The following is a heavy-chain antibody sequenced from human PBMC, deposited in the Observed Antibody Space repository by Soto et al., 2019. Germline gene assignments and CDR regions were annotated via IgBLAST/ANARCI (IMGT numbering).Heavy chain of an antibody. D-gene: IGHD4-4*01. Sequence: SLRLSCAASGFTFSSYAMHWVRQAPGRGLEWVAVISYDGSNKYYADSVKGRFTISRDNSKNTLYLQMNSLRAEDTAVYYCARGNPEYYFDYWGQGTMVTVYS. V-gene: IGHV3-30-3*01. CDR3: ARGNPEYYFDY. J-gene: IGHJ4*02. CDR2: ISYDGSNK. CDR1: GFTFSSYA.